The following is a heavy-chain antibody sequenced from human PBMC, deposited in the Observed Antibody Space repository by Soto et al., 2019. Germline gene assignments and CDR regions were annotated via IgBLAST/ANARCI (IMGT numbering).Heavy chain of an antibody. D-gene: IGHD3-10*01. CDR1: GFTFDDYA. Sequence: EVQLVESGGGLVQPGRSLRLSCAASGFTFDDYAMHWVRQAPGKGLEWVSGISWNSGSIGYADSVKGRFTISRDNAKNSLYLQMNSLRAEDTALYYCAKDMGMVRGVIEGWFDPWGQGTLVTVSS. J-gene: IGHJ5*02. CDR3: AKDMGMVRGVIEGWFDP. CDR2: ISWNSGSI. V-gene: IGHV3-9*01.